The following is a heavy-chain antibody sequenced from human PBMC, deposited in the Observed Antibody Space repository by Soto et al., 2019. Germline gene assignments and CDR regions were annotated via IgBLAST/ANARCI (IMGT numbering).Heavy chain of an antibody. V-gene: IGHV1-18*01. CDR3: ARGGNAMPNREQWLLPDYYYGVDV. CDR2: ISAYNGNT. Sequence: QGQLVQSGAEVKKPGASVKVSCKASGFTFSSYGVSWVRQAPGEGLEWMGWISAYNGNTKFAQKFQGRVTMTADTSTNTVYLEVTSLRSDDTAVYYCARGGNAMPNREQWLLPDYYYGVDVWGPGTTVTVSS. J-gene: IGHJ6*02. CDR1: GFTFSSYG. D-gene: IGHD6-19*01.